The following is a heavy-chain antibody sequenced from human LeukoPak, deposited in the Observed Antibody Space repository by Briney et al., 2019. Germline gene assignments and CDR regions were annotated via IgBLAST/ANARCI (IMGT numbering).Heavy chain of an antibody. CDR3: ARGPLDY. Sequence: PSETLSLTCTVAGDSISSSSYYWGWIRQPPGKGLEWIGYIYYSGSTNYNPSLKSRVTISVDTSKNQFSLKLSSVTAADTAVYYCARGPLDYWGQGTLVTVSS. V-gene: IGHV4-61*05. CDR1: GDSISSSSYY. J-gene: IGHJ4*02. CDR2: IYYSGST.